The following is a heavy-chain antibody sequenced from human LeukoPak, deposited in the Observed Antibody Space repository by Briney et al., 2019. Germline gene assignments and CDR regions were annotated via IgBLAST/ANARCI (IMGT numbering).Heavy chain of an antibody. CDR3: ARRGYCSGGSCLN. Sequence: GGSLRLSCAASGFTFSSYSMNWVRQAPGKGLEWVSSISSSSSYIYYADSVKGRFTISRDNAKNSLYLQMNSLRAEDTAVYYCARRGYCSGGSCLNWGQGTLVTVPS. D-gene: IGHD2-15*01. V-gene: IGHV3-21*01. CDR1: GFTFSSYS. J-gene: IGHJ4*02. CDR2: ISSSSSYI.